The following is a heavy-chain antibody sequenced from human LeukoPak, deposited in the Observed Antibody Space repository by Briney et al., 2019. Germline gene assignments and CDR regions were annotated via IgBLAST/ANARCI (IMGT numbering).Heavy chain of an antibody. V-gene: IGHV1-69*05. J-gene: IGHJ4*02. CDR3: ARGIGNYYDRSGWMFDY. CDR1: GGTFSSYA. Sequence: ASVKVSCKASGGTFSSYAISWVRQAPGQGLEWMGGIIPIFGTANYAQKFQGRVTITTDESTSTAYMELSSLRSEDTAVYYCARGIGNYYDRSGWMFDYWGQGTLVTVSS. CDR2: IIPIFGTA. D-gene: IGHD3-22*01.